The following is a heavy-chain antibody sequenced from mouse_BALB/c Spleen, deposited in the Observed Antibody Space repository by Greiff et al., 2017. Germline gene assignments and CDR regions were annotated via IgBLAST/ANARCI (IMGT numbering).Heavy chain of an antibody. CDR1: GYTFTSYW. Sequence: QVQLQQPGAELVKPGASVKLSCKASGYTFTSYWMHWVKQRPGQGLEWIGEIDPSDSYTNYNQKFKGKATLTVDKSSSTAYMQLSSLTSEDSAVYYCARNLLRLRLFAYWGQGTLVTVSA. V-gene: IGHV1-69*02. CDR2: IDPSDSYT. D-gene: IGHD1-2*01. J-gene: IGHJ3*01. CDR3: ARNLLRLRLFAY.